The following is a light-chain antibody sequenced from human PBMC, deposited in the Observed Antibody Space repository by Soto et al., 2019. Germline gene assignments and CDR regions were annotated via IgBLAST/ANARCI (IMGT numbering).Light chain of an antibody. Sequence: QTVVTQEASFSVSPGGTVTLTCGLASGSVSSTNYPSWYQQTPGQAPRTLIYSTNIRSSGVPDRFSGSILGNKAALTITGAQADDESDYYCVLYMGRGISVFGGGTKLTAL. CDR2: STN. CDR3: VLYMGRGISV. CDR1: SGSVSSTNY. J-gene: IGLJ2*01. V-gene: IGLV8-61*01.